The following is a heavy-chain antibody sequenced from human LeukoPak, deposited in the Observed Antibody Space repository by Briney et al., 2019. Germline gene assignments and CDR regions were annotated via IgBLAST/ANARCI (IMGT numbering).Heavy chain of an antibody. J-gene: IGHJ4*02. CDR3: AREVYYYDRSTSFLQYYIDS. D-gene: IGHD3-22*01. Sequence: PGGSLRLSCAASGFSSSSYWMTWVRQAPGKGLERVANIKQDGSEKYYVDSVKGRFTISRDNAKNSLYLQMNSLRAEDTAVYHCAREVYYYDRSTSFLQYYIDSWSQGTLVTVSS. CDR1: GFSSSSYW. V-gene: IGHV3-7*01. CDR2: IKQDGSEK.